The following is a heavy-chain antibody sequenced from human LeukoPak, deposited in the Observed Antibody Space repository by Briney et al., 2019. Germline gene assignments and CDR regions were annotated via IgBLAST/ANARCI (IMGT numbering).Heavy chain of an antibody. D-gene: IGHD3-10*01. CDR3: ARVWLRVRGVIDY. CDR1: GYTFTSYD. Sequence: ASVKVSCKASGYTFTSYDINWVRQATGQGLEWMGWMNPNSGNTGYVQKFQGRVTMTRNTSISTAYMELSSLRSEDTAVYYCARVWLRVRGVIDYWGQGTLVTVSS. CDR2: MNPNSGNT. J-gene: IGHJ4*02. V-gene: IGHV1-8*01.